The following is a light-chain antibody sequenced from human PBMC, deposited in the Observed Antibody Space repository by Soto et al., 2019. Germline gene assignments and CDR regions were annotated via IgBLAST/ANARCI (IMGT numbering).Light chain of an antibody. Sequence: QSALTQPASVSGSPGQSITVSCTGTSSDVGLYDYVSWYQQHPGKSPKLIVYEVSHRPSGVSGRFSGSKSGNTASLTISGLQTEDEADYYCSSYTTVFSYVFGTGTKDIV. V-gene: IGLV2-14*01. CDR3: SSYTTVFSYV. J-gene: IGLJ1*01. CDR1: SSDVGLYDY. CDR2: EVS.